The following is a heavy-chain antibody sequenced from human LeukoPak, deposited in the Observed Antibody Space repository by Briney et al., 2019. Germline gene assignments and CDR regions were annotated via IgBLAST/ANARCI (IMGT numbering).Heavy chain of an antibody. V-gene: IGHV1-18*01. J-gene: IGHJ5*02. Sequence: ASVKDSCKASGYTFTSYVISWVRQAPGQGLEWMGRISAYNVNTNYAQKLKGRVTMTTDTYTSTAYMEQRSLRSDDTAVYYCGRVGWGSWFDPWGQGPLVPVSA. D-gene: IGHD6-19*01. CDR3: GRVGWGSWFDP. CDR2: ISAYNVNT. CDR1: GYTFTSYV.